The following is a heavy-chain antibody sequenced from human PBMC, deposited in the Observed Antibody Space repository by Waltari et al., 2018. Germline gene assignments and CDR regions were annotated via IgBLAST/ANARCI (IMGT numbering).Heavy chain of an antibody. CDR3: ARGGHYDAVTSYYSDALHV. J-gene: IGHJ3*01. Sequence: QVQLQESGPGLVKPSETLSLTCVVSGGSMDSYFWNWLRQPPGKGLEWIGYVYYRGGSKSTTSLGSRVTISADTSKNEVSLSLLSVTAADTAVYFCARGGHYDAVTSYYSDALHVWGRGTTVIVSS. CDR2: VYYRGGS. CDR1: GGSMDSYF. V-gene: IGHV4-59*08. D-gene: IGHD3-10*01.